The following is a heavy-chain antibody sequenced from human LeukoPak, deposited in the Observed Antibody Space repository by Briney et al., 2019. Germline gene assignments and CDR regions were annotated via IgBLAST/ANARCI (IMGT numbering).Heavy chain of an antibody. J-gene: IGHJ3*02. V-gene: IGHV5-51*01. CDR1: GYSFTSYW. Sequence: PGESLKISCKGSGYSFTSYWIGWVRQMPGKGLEWMGIIYPGDSDTRYSPSFQGQVTISADKSISTAYLQWSSLKASDTALYYCARHGVATILASAFNIWGQGTMVTVSS. CDR2: IYPGDSDT. D-gene: IGHD5-12*01. CDR3: ARHGVATILASAFNI.